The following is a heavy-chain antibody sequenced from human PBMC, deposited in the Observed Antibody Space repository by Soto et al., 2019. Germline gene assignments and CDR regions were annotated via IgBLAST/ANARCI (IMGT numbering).Heavy chain of an antibody. CDR1: GGSISSYY. V-gene: IGHV4-59*01. CDR3: AGVDWGVYSSSWYYFDY. CDR2: IYYSGST. D-gene: IGHD6-13*01. J-gene: IGHJ4*02. Sequence: SETLSLTCTFSGGSISSYYWSWIRQPPGKGLEWIGYIYYSGSTNYNPSLKSRVTISVDTSKNQFSLKLSSVTAADTAVYYCAGVDWGVYSSSWYYFDYWGQGTLVTVSS.